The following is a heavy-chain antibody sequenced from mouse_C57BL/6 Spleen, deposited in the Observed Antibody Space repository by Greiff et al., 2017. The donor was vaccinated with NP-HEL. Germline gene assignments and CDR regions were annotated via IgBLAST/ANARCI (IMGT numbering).Heavy chain of an antibody. CDR2: IWRGGST. V-gene: IGHV2-5*01. J-gene: IGHJ4*01. CDR3: AKTGYYGSYYAMDY. Sequence: VKLVESGPGLVQPSQSLSITCTVSGFSLTSYGVHWVRQSPGKGLEWLGVIWRGGSTDYNAAFMSRLSITKDNSKSQVFFKMNSLQADDTAIYYCAKTGYYGSYYAMDYWGQGTSVTVSS. D-gene: IGHD2-2*01. CDR1: GFSLTSYG.